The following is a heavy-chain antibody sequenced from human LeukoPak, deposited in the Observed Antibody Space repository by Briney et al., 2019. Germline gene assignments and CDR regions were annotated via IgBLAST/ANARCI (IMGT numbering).Heavy chain of an antibody. J-gene: IGHJ4*02. CDR1: GFTFDDYA. V-gene: IGHV3-9*01. Sequence: GGSLRLSCAASGFTFDDYAMHWVRQAPGKGLEWVSGISWNSGSIGYADSVKGRFTISRDNAKNSLYLQMNSLRAEDTALYYCARREVFSGDYFDYGGQGTLVTVSS. D-gene: IGHD1-26*01. CDR3: ARREVFSGDYFDY. CDR2: ISWNSGSI.